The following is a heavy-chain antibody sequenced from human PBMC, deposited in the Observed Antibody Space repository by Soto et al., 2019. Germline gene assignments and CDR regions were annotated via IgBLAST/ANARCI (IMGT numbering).Heavy chain of an antibody. CDR1: GGSISSSNR. CDR2: IYHSGST. Sequence: SETLSLTCAVSGGSISSSNRWSWVRQPPGKGLEWIGEIYHSGSTNYNPSLKSRVTISVVKSKNQFSLKLSSVTAADTAVYYCARDKGIAVASYAAFDIWGQGTMVTVSS. V-gene: IGHV4-4*02. J-gene: IGHJ3*02. CDR3: ARDKGIAVASYAAFDI. D-gene: IGHD6-19*01.